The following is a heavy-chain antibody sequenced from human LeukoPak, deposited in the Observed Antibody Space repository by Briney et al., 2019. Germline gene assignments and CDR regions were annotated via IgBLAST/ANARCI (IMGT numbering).Heavy chain of an antibody. V-gene: IGHV3-33*01. CDR1: GFTFSSYG. J-gene: IGHJ4*02. Sequence: GGSLRLSCAASGFTFSSYGMHWVRQAPGKGLEWVAVIWFDGSNKYYADSVKGRFTISRDNSKNTLYLQMNSLRAEDTAVYYCARDLFSIAAAALDYWGQGTLVTVSS. CDR2: IWFDGSNK. D-gene: IGHD6-13*01. CDR3: ARDLFSIAAAALDY.